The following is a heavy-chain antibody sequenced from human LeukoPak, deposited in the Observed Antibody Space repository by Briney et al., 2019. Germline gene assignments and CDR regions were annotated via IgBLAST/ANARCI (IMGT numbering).Heavy chain of an antibody. Sequence: PGGSLRLSCAASGFTFSNYAMSWVRQAPGKGLEWVSAVSGSGGSTYYADSVKGRFTISRDNSKNTLYLQMNSLRAEDTAVYYCAKRVGYYYDSSGYCFDYWGQGTLVTVSS. CDR3: AKRVGYYYDSSGYCFDY. CDR1: GFTFSNYA. CDR2: VSGSGGST. D-gene: IGHD3-22*01. V-gene: IGHV3-23*01. J-gene: IGHJ4*02.